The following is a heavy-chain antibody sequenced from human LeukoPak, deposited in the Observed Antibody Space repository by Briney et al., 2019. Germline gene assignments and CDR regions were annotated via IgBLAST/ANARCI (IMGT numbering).Heavy chain of an antibody. CDR1: GGSISSYY. V-gene: IGHV4-4*07. CDR2: IYTSGST. CDR3: AGLSRDGYKVDY. J-gene: IGHJ4*02. D-gene: IGHD5-24*01. Sequence: SETLSLTCTVSGGSISSYYWSWIRQPAGKGLEWIGRIYTSGSTNYNPSLKSRVTISVDTSKNQFSLKLSSVTAADTAVYYCAGLSRDGYKVDYWGQGTLVTVSS.